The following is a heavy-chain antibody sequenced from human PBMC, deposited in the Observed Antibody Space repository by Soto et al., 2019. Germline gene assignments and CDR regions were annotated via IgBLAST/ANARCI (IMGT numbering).Heavy chain of an antibody. D-gene: IGHD4-4*01. J-gene: IGHJ4*02. CDR2: IWYDGSNK. V-gene: IGHV3-33*01. CDR3: ARVLSPYSNYGGYFDY. Sequence: GGSLRLSCAASGFTFSSYGMHWVRQAPGKGLEWVAVIWYDGSNKYYADSVKGRFTISRDNSKNTLYLQMNSLRAEDTAVYYCARVLSPYSNYGGYFDYWGQGTLVTVSS. CDR1: GFTFSSYG.